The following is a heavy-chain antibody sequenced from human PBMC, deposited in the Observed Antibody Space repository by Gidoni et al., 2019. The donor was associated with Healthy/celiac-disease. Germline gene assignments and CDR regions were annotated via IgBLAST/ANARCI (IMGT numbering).Heavy chain of an antibody. CDR3: ATTVYDAFDI. J-gene: IGHJ3*02. V-gene: IGHV3-30*03. Sequence: QVQLVESGGGVVQPGRSLRLSCAASGFTFSSYGMHWVRQAPGKGLEWVAVISYDGSNKYYADSVKGRFTISRDNSKNTLYLQMNSLRAEDTAVYYCATTVYDAFDIWGQGTMVTVSS. D-gene: IGHD2-8*01. CDR1: GFTFSSYG. CDR2: ISYDGSNK.